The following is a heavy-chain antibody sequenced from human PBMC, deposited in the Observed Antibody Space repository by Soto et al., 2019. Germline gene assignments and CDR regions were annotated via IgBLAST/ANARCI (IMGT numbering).Heavy chain of an antibody. CDR3: ARETYYDFWSGTYYGMAV. D-gene: IGHD3-3*01. V-gene: IGHV3-30-3*01. CDR1: GFTFSSYA. Sequence: GGSLRLSCAASGFTFSSYAMHWVRQAPGKGLEWVAVISYDGSNKYYADSVKGRFTISRDNSKNTLYLQMNSLRAEDTAVYYCARETYYDFWSGTYYGMAVWGQGTTVTVSS. J-gene: IGHJ6*02. CDR2: ISYDGSNK.